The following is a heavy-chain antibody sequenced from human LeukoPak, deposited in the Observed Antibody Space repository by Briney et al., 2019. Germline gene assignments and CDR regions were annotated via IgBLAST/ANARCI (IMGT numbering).Heavy chain of an antibody. CDR3: ASFPEQRDIGDAFDI. D-gene: IGHD6-25*01. CDR2: INHSGST. V-gene: IGHV4-34*01. Sequence: SETLSLTCAVYGGSFSGYYWSWIRQPPGKGLEWIGEINHSGSTNYNPSLKGRVTISVDTSKNQFSLRLTSVTAADTAVYYCASFPEQRDIGDAFDIWGQGTMVTVSS. CDR1: GGSFSGYY. J-gene: IGHJ3*02.